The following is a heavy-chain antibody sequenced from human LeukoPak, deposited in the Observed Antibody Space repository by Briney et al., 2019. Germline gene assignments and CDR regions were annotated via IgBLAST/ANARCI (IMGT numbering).Heavy chain of an antibody. CDR3: ARGSSYGKY. CDR2: INHSGST. Sequence: PSETLSLTCAVYGGSFRGYYWSWIRQPPGKGLEWIGEINHSGSTNYNPSLKSRVTISVDTSKNQFSLKLSSVTAADTAVYYCARGSSYGKYWGQGTLVTVSS. D-gene: IGHD5-18*01. CDR1: GGSFRGYY. V-gene: IGHV4-34*01. J-gene: IGHJ4*02.